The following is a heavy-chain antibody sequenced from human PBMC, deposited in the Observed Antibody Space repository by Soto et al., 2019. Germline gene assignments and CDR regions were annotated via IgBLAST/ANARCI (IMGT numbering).Heavy chain of an antibody. V-gene: IGHV3-48*02. Sequence: EVQLVESGGGLVQPGGSLRLSCAASGFTFSSYSMNWVRQAPGKGLVWVSYISSSSSTIYYADSVKGRFTISRDNAKNSLYLQMNSLGDEDSAVYYCARNDGDYVLYHFDYWGQGTLVTVSS. CDR3: ARNDGDYVLYHFDY. D-gene: IGHD4-17*01. CDR2: ISSSSSTI. CDR1: GFTFSSYS. J-gene: IGHJ4*02.